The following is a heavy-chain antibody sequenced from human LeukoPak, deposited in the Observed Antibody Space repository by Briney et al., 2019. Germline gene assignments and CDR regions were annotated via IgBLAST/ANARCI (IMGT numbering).Heavy chain of an antibody. D-gene: IGHD3-10*01. CDR2: IYYTGST. J-gene: IGHJ3*02. CDR3: AKEADRADAFDI. CDR1: GGSVSSGSYY. V-gene: IGHV4-61*01. Sequence: SETLSLTCIVSGGSVSSGSYYWSWIRQPPGKGLEWIGYIYYTGSTNYNPSLKSRVTISVDTSKTQFSLKLTSVTAADTAVYYCAKEADRADAFDIWGQGTMVTVSS.